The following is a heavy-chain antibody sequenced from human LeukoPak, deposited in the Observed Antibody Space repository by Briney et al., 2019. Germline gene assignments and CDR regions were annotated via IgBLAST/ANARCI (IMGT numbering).Heavy chain of an antibody. D-gene: IGHD3-10*01. CDR3: ARAGRLRGVIIRGDY. J-gene: IGHJ4*02. V-gene: IGHV3-48*03. CDR2: ISSSGSTM. Sequence: PGGSLRLSCAASGFTFSSYEMNWVRQAPGKGLEWVSYISSSGSTMYYADSVKGRFTISRDNAKNSLYLQMNSLRAEDTAVYYCARAGRLRGVIIRGDYWGQGTLVTVSS. CDR1: GFTFSSYE.